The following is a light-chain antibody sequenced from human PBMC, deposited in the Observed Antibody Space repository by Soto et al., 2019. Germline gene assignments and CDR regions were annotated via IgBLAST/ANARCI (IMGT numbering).Light chain of an antibody. J-gene: IGKJ1*01. CDR1: QSVSSY. CDR2: DAS. CDR3: QQRSNWPRT. Sequence: EIVLTQSPATLSLSPGERATLSCRASQSVSSYLAWYQQKPGQAPRLLIYDASNRATDIPARCSGSGSGTDFTVNISSLEPEDFAVYYCQQRSNWPRTFGQGTKVEIK. V-gene: IGKV3-11*01.